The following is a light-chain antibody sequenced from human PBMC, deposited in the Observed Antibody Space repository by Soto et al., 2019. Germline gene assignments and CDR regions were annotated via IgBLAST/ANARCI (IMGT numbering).Light chain of an antibody. CDR2: DTS. Sequence: EIVLMQSPGTLSLSPGEGATLSCRASQSVNSNYLAWYQQKPGQAPTVLIFDTSRRATGVPDRFSGSGPGTDFTLTISRLEPDDFAVYYCQQYGSSQFTFGPGTKVDIK. CDR3: QQYGSSQFT. J-gene: IGKJ3*01. CDR1: QSVNSNY. V-gene: IGKV3-20*01.